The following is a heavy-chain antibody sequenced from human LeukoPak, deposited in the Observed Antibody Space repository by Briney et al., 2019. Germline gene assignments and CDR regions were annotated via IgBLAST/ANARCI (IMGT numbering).Heavy chain of an antibody. CDR2: IKQDGSEK. CDR1: GFPFSSYW. V-gene: IGHV3-7*01. D-gene: IGHD3-16*02. CDR3: ARDHVWGSYRPDFDY. Sequence: GGSLRLSCAASGFPFSSYWMTWVRQAPGKGLEWVANIKQDGSEKYYVDSVKGRFTISRDNAKNSLYLQMNSLRAEDTAVYYCARDHVWGSYRPDFDYWGQGTLVTVSS. J-gene: IGHJ4*02.